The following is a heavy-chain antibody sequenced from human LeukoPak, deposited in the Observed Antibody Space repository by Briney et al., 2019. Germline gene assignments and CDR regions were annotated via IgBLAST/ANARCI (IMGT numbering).Heavy chain of an antibody. CDR2: IIPIFGTA. CDR1: GGTFSSYA. J-gene: IGHJ4*02. Sequence: SVKVSCKASGGTFSSYAISWVRQAPGQGLEWMGGIIPIFGTANYAQKFQGRVTITADESTSTAYMELSSLRSEDTAVYHCARDLSIAAAGDFDYWGQGTLVTVSS. CDR3: ARDLSIAAAGDFDY. D-gene: IGHD6-13*01. V-gene: IGHV1-69*01.